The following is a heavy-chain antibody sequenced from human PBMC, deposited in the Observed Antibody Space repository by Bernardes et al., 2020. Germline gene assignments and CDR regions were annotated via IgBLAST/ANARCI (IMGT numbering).Heavy chain of an antibody. V-gene: IGHV4-39*01. CDR3: ARGPIVVVVAATPGGLDY. Sequence: SETLSLTCTVSGGSISSSSYYWGWIRQPPGKGLEWIGSIYYSGSTYYNPSLKSRVTISVDTSKNQFSLKLSSVTAADTAVYYCARGPIVVVVAATPGGLDYWGQGTLVTVYS. J-gene: IGHJ4*02. CDR1: GGSISSSSYY. CDR2: IYYSGST. D-gene: IGHD2-15*01.